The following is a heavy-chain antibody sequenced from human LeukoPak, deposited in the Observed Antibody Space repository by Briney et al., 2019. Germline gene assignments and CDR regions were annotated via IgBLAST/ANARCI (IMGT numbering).Heavy chain of an antibody. CDR2: INHSGST. Sequence: SETLSLTCAVYGGSFSGYYWSWIRQPPGKGLEWIGEINHSGSTNYNPSLKSRVTISVDTSKNQFSLKLSSATAADTAVYYCARGDIVVVPAAISARGYCYYGMDVWGQGTTVTVSS. CDR1: GGSFSGYY. D-gene: IGHD2-2*01. J-gene: IGHJ6*02. CDR3: ARGDIVVVPAAISARGYCYYGMDV. V-gene: IGHV4-34*01.